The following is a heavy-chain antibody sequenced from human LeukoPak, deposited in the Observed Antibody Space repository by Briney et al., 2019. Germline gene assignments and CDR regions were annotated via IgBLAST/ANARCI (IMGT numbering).Heavy chain of an antibody. CDR2: ISYSGST. Sequence: PSETLSLTCTVSGGSISSHYWSCIRQPPGKGLEWIVSISYSGSTTYNPSLKGRVTISVDTSKNQFPLMLSSVSAADTAVYYCARRYCSGGSCYSAFDYWGQGTLVAVSS. CDR3: ARRYCSGGSCYSAFDY. D-gene: IGHD2-15*01. V-gene: IGHV4-59*08. J-gene: IGHJ4*02. CDR1: GGSISSHY.